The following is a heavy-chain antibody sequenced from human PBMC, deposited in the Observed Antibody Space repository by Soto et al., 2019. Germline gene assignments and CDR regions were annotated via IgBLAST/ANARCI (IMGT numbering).Heavy chain of an antibody. CDR2: IWYDGSNK. V-gene: IGHV3-33*01. CDR1: GYTFSSYG. D-gene: IGHD2-2*01. Sequence: YPKLCCAASGYTFSSYGMHCVRQASDKGLEWVAVIWYDGSNKYYADSVKGRFTISRDNSKNTLYLQMNSLRAEDTAVYYYARGDIVVVPAAPLYFYYGMDVWGQGTTVSVYS. CDR3: ARGDIVVVPAAPLYFYYGMDV. J-gene: IGHJ6*02.